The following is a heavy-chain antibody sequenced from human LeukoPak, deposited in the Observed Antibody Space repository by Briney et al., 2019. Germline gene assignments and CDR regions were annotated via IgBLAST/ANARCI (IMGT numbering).Heavy chain of an antibody. J-gene: IGHJ4*02. D-gene: IGHD1-1*01. CDR2: ISYDGSNK. V-gene: IGHV3-30*18. CDR1: GFTFSSYG. Sequence: GGSLRLSCAASGFTFSSYGMHWVRQAPGKGLEWVAVISYDGSNKYYADSVKGRFTISRDNSKNTLYLQMNSLRAEDTAVYYCAKDRGTIGTGTFVYWGQGTLVTVSS. CDR3: AKDRGTIGTGTFVY.